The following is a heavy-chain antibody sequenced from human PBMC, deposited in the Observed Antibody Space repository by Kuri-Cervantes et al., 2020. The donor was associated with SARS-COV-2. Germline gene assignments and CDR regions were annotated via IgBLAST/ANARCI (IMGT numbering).Heavy chain of an antibody. CDR2: INHRGNT. D-gene: IGHD3-3*01. V-gene: IGHV4-34*01. Sequence: GSLRLSCAVSGGSFSDVYWSWIRQPPGQGLEWIGEINHRGNTNYDPSLKSRVTISIDTSKNQFSLKLSSVTAADTAVYCCVKGGARITNSGVVIANWFDPWGQGTLVTVSS. CDR1: GGSFSDVY. CDR3: VKGGARITNSGVVIANWFDP. J-gene: IGHJ5*02.